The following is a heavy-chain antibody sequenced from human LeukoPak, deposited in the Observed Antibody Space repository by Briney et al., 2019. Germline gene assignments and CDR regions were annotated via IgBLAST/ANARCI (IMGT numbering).Heavy chain of an antibody. V-gene: IGHV4-39*01. CDR1: GGSINSGTYY. CDR2: ISSSGTT. CDR3: ARHEYYYYYLDV. J-gene: IGHJ6*03. Sequence: SETLSLTCTVSGGSINSGTYYWGWIRRPPGRGLEWIGTISSSGTTYYNPSLKSRFTISAATSKFSLKVTTVTAADTAVYYCARHEYYYYYLDVWGKGTTVTVSS.